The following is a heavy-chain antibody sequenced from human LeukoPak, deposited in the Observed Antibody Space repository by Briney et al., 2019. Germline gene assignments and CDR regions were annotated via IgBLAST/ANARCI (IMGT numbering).Heavy chain of an antibody. CDR3: ARDGHFDF. CDR1: GFIFSSYT. Sequence: GGSLRLSCAASGFIFSSYTMNWLRQAPGEGLEWVSSIRTNNYRYGAGSVKGRFTISRDNAKNSLFLQMDSLRAEDTAVYYCARDGHFDFWGQGTLVTVSS. D-gene: IGHD3/OR15-3a*01. CDR2: IRTNNYR. J-gene: IGHJ4*02. V-gene: IGHV3-21*01.